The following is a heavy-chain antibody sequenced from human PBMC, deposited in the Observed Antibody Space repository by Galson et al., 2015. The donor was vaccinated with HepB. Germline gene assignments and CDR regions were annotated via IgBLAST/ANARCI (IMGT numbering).Heavy chain of an antibody. V-gene: IGHV3-7*01. CDR2: IKEDGGEK. Sequence: SLRLSCAASGLTVNSNYMTWVRQAPGKGPEWVANIKEDGGEKYYVDSVRGRFTISRDNAKNSVYLQMNSLRVEDTAVYYCARGIDYWGRGTLVTVSS. CDR1: GLTVNSNY. J-gene: IGHJ4*02. CDR3: ARGIDY.